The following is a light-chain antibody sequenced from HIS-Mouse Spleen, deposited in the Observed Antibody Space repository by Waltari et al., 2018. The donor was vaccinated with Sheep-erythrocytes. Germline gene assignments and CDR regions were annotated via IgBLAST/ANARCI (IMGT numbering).Light chain of an antibody. CDR2: DAS. V-gene: IGKV3-11*01. J-gene: IGKJ5*01. Sequence: EIVLTQSPATPSLSPGETATLSCRASQSVSSYLAWYQQKPGQAPRLLIYDASNRATGIPARFSGSGSGTDFTLTISSLEPEDFAVYYCQQRSNWSITFGQGTRLEIK. CDR3: QQRSNWSIT. CDR1: QSVSSY.